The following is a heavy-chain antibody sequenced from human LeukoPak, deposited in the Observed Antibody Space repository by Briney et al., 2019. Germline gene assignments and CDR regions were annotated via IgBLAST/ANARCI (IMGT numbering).Heavy chain of an antibody. CDR3: AGYDILTPTGDAFDI. D-gene: IGHD3-9*01. V-gene: IGHV3-33*01. J-gene: IGHJ3*02. Sequence: GGSLRLSCAASGFTFSSYGMHWVRQAPGKGLEWVAVIWYDGSNKYYADSVKGRFTISRDNSKNTLYLQMDSLRAEDTAVYYCAGYDILTPTGDAFDIWGQGTMVTVSS. CDR1: GFTFSSYG. CDR2: IWYDGSNK.